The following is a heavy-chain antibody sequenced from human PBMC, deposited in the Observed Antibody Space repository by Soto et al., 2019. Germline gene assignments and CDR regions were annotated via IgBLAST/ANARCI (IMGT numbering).Heavy chain of an antibody. J-gene: IGHJ5*02. Sequence: ASVKVSCKASGYTFTSYYMHWVRQAPGQGLEWMGLIDPSGSGTTYTQKFQGRVTMTRDTSTSTVYLELASLTSDDTAMYYCARDLALQNDLWGQGTLVTVSS. V-gene: IGHV1-46*01. CDR3: ARDLALQNDL. CDR1: GYTFTSYY. CDR2: IDPSGSGT. D-gene: IGHD4-4*01.